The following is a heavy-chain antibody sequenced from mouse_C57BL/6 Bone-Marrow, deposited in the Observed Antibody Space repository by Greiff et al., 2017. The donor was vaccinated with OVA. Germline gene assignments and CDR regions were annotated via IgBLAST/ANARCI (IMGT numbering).Heavy chain of an antibody. CDR1: GYTFTSYW. CDR3: ARSEDYYYGSSYYFDV. D-gene: IGHD1-1*01. V-gene: IGHV1-72*01. J-gene: IGHJ1*03. Sequence: QVQLQQPGAELVMPGASVKLSCKASGYTFTSYWMHWVKQRPGQGLEWIGRIDPNSGGTKYNEKFKSKATLTVDKPSSTAYMQLSSLTSEDSAVYYCARSEDYYYGSSYYFDVWGTGTTVTVSS. CDR2: IDPNSGGT.